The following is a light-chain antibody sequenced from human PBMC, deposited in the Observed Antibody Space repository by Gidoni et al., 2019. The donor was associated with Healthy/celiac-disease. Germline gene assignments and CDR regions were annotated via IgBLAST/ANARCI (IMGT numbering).Light chain of an antibody. Sequence: EIVLTQSPGTLSLSPGERATLPCRASQSVSSSYLAWYQQKPGQAPRLLIYGASSRATGSPDRFSGSGSGTDFTLTISRLEPEDFAVYYCQQYGSSPPNTFGPGTKVDIK. CDR2: GAS. J-gene: IGKJ3*01. CDR1: QSVSSSY. CDR3: QQYGSSPPNT. V-gene: IGKV3-20*01.